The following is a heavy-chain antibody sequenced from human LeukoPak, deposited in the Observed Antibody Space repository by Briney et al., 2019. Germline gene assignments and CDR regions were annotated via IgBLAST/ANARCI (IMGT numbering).Heavy chain of an antibody. Sequence: GESLKISCKGSGYSFTSYWIGWVRQMPGKGLEWMGIIYPGDSDTTYSPSFQGQVTISVDKSISTAYLQWSSLKASDTAMYYCARRGVDSSGYRDAFDMWGEGTMVTVSS. J-gene: IGHJ3*02. CDR3: ARRGVDSSGYRDAFDM. CDR1: GYSFTSYW. D-gene: IGHD3-22*01. V-gene: IGHV5-51*01. CDR2: IYPGDSDT.